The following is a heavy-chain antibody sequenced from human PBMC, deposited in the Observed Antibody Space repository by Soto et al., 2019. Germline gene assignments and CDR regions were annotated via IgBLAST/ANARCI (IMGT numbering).Heavy chain of an antibody. CDR2: IWYDGSNK. CDR3: ASSYCSSTSCPQYYFAY. Sequence: GGSLRLSCAAAGFTFSSYGMHWVRQAPGKGLEWVAVIWYDGSNKYYADSVKGRFTISRDNSKNTLYLQMNSLRAEDTAVYYCASSYCSSTSCPQYYFAYWGQGALVTVSS. V-gene: IGHV3-33*01. J-gene: IGHJ4*02. CDR1: GFTFSSYG. D-gene: IGHD2-2*01.